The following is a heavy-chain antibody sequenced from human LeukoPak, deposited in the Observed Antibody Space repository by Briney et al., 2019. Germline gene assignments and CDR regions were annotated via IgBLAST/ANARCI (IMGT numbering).Heavy chain of an antibody. CDR2: ISSSSSYI. J-gene: IGHJ1*01. Sequence: GGSLRLSCAASGFTFSSYSMNWARQAPGKGLEWVSSISSSSSYIYYADSVKGRFTISRDNAKNSLYLQMNSLRAEDTAVYYCARADYCSGGSCYPNWGQGTLVTVSS. CDR1: GFTFSSYS. D-gene: IGHD2-15*01. V-gene: IGHV3-21*01. CDR3: ARADYCSGGSCYPN.